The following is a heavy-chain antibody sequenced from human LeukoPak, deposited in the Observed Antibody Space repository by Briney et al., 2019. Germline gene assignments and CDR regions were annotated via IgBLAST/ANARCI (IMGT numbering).Heavy chain of an antibody. V-gene: IGHV4-61*02. CDR2: IYTSGST. CDR3: ARTAALSRGYYYYMDV. J-gene: IGHJ6*03. D-gene: IGHD2-2*01. Sequence: SQTLSLTCTVSGGSISSGSYYWSWIRQPAGKGLEWIGRIYTSGSTNYNPSLKSRVTISVDTSKNQFSLKLSSVTAADTAVYYCARTAALSRGYYYYMDVWGKGTTVTVSS. CDR1: GGSISSGSYY.